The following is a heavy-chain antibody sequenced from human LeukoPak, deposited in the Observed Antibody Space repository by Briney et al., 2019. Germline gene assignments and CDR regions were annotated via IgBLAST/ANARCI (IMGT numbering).Heavy chain of an antibody. CDR1: GFTFSSYS. CDR3: AREDWETRDAFDI. CDR2: IYYSGST. Sequence: LRLSCAASGFTFSSYSMNWVRQPPGKGLEWIGYIYYSGSTYYNPSLKSRVTISVDTSKNQFSLKLSSVTAADTAVYYCAREDWETRDAFDIWGQGTMVTVSS. J-gene: IGHJ3*02. V-gene: IGHV4-30-4*08. D-gene: IGHD1-26*01.